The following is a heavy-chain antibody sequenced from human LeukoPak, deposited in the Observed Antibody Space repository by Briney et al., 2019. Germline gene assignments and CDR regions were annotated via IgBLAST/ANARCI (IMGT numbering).Heavy chain of an antibody. CDR2: IYYSGST. V-gene: IGHV4-39*07. CDR1: GGSISSSSYY. CDR3: ARGPRGSGRYYLPRHFDY. J-gene: IGHJ4*02. D-gene: IGHD3-10*01. Sequence: SETLSLTCTVSGGSISSSSYYWGWIRQPPRKGLEWIGSIYYSGSTDYNPSLKSRVTISVATSKNQFSLKLSSVTAADTAVYYCARGPRGSGRYYLPRHFDYWGQGTLVTVSS.